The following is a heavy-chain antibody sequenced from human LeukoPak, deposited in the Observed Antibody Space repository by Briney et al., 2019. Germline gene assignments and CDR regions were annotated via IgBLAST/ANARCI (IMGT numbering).Heavy chain of an antibody. V-gene: IGHV4-34*01. CDR2: INHSGST. D-gene: IGHD2-21*02. CDR1: GGSFSGYY. Sequence: PSETLSLTCAVYGGSFSGYYWSWIRQPPGKGLEWIGEINHSGSTNYNPSLKSRVTISVDTSKNQFSLKLSSVTAADTAVYYCARHGWGVTATFKFDPWGQGTLVTVSS. CDR3: ARHGWGVTATFKFDP. J-gene: IGHJ5*02.